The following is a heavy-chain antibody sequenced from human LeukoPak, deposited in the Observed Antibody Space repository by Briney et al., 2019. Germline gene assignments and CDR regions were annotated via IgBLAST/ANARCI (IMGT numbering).Heavy chain of an antibody. D-gene: IGHD3-22*01. Sequence: GGSLRLSCAASGFTFSSYGMHWVRQAPGKGLEWVAFIRYDGSNKYYADSVKGRFTISRDNSKNTLYPQMNSLRAKDTAVYYCAKMLARYYYDSSGYYDYWGQRTLVTVSS. CDR1: GFTFSSYG. J-gene: IGHJ4*02. CDR3: AKMLARYYYDSSGYYDY. V-gene: IGHV3-30*02. CDR2: IRYDGSNK.